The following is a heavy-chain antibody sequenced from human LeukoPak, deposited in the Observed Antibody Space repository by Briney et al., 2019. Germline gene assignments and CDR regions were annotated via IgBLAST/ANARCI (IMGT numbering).Heavy chain of an antibody. Sequence: GRSLRLSCAASGFTFSSYAMHWVRQAPGKGLEWVAVISYDGSNKYYADSVKGRFTISRDNSKNTLYLQRNSLGAEDTAVYYCAREWAAISYDFWSGYNDAFDIWGQGTMVTVSS. J-gene: IGHJ3*02. CDR2: ISYDGSNK. CDR3: AREWAAISYDFWSGYNDAFDI. V-gene: IGHV3-30*04. CDR1: GFTFSSYA. D-gene: IGHD3-3*01.